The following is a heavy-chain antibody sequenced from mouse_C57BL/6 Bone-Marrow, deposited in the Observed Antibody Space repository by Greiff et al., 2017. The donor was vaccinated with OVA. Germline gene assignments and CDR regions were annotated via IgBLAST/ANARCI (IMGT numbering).Heavy chain of an antibody. J-gene: IGHJ3*01. Sequence: EVKLVESGGGLVKPGGSLKLSCAASGFTFSSYAMSGVRQTPETRLEWVATIRDGGSYTYYPDNVKGRFTISRDNAKNNLYLQMSHLKSEDTAMYYCARYYYGSSLFAYGGQGTLVTVSA. V-gene: IGHV5-4*03. CDR2: IRDGGSYT. CDR3: ARYYYGSSLFAY. CDR1: GFTFSSYA. D-gene: IGHD1-1*01.